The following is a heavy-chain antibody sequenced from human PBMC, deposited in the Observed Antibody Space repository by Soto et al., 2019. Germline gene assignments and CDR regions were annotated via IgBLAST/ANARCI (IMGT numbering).Heavy chain of an antibody. CDR3: AIHKQWLAEGRH. V-gene: IGHV4-39*01. CDR1: GDSISSSGYF. CDR2: LYYSGGT. D-gene: IGHD6-19*01. J-gene: IGHJ1*01. Sequence: SETLSLTCTVAGDSISSSGYFWGWIRQPPGKGLEWIGSLYYSGGTYYDPSRKSRVTISVEKSKNQFSLRLNSVTAPDTAAYYCAIHKQWLAEGRHWGQCTMVNGSS.